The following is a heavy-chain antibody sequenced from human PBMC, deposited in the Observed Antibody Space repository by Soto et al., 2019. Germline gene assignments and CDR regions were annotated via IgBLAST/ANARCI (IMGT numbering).Heavy chain of an antibody. Sequence: GGSLRLSCAASGFTFSSYWMSWVRQAPGKGLEWVANIKQDGSEKYYVDSVKGRFTISRDNAKNSLYLQMNSLRAEDTAVYYCARFVLLAVAARASPFDYWGQGTLVTVSS. CDR3: ARFVLLAVAARASPFDY. CDR2: IKQDGSEK. V-gene: IGHV3-7*01. J-gene: IGHJ4*02. D-gene: IGHD6-19*01. CDR1: GFTFSSYW.